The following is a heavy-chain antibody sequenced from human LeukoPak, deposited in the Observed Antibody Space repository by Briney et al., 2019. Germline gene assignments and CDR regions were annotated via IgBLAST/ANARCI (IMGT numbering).Heavy chain of an antibody. CDR2: IYGDGSFT. J-gene: IGHJ5*02. CDR1: GFTFSNFW. V-gene: IGHV3-74*01. Sequence: GGSLRFSCAASGFTFSNFWMHWVRQAPGKGLVWVALIYGDGSFTRYADSVKGRFTISRDNVKNSLYLQMNSLTAEDTAMYYCARDVGYRSWFDPWGQGTLVTVSS. D-gene: IGHD5-18*01. CDR3: ARDVGYRSWFDP.